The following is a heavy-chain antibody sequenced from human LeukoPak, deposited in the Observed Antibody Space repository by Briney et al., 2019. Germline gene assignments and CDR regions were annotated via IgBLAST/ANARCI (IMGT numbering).Heavy chain of an antibody. CDR2: IYSGGST. Sequence: GGSLRLSCAASGFTVSSNYMSWVRQAPGKGLEWVSVIYSGGSTYYADSVKGRFTISRDNSKNTLYLQMNSLRAEDTAVYYCARDRMYSSSRHYYYMDVWGKGTTVTVSS. V-gene: IGHV3-53*01. CDR1: GFTVSSNY. J-gene: IGHJ6*03. CDR3: ARDRMYSSSRHYYYMDV. D-gene: IGHD6-6*01.